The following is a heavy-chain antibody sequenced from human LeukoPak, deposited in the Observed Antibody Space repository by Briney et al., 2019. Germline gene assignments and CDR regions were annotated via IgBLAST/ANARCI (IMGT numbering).Heavy chain of an antibody. D-gene: IGHD3-10*01. CDR2: ISSSSSYI. J-gene: IGHJ4*02. CDR3: ARDGVDYYGPGSYRY. Sequence: GGSLRLSCAASGFTFSSYSMNWVRQAPGKGLEWVSSISSSSSYIYYADSVKGRFTISRDNAKNSLYLQMNSLRAEDTAVYYCARDGVDYYGPGSYRYWGQGTLVTASS. CDR1: GFTFSSYS. V-gene: IGHV3-21*01.